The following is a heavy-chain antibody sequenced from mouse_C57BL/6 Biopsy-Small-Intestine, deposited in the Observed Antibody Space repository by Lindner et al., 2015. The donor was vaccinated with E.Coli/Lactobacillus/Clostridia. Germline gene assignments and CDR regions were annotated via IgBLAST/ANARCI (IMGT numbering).Heavy chain of an antibody. CDR3: ARRDPHFDY. V-gene: IGHV1-7*01. CDR2: INPSSGYS. CDR1: GYTFTSYW. J-gene: IGHJ2*01. Sequence: VQLQESGAELAKPGASVKLSCKASGYTFTSYWMHWVKQRPGQGLEWIGYINPSSGYSKYHQKFKDKATLTADKSSSTAYMQLSSLTYEDSAVYHCARRDPHFDYWGQGTTLTVSS.